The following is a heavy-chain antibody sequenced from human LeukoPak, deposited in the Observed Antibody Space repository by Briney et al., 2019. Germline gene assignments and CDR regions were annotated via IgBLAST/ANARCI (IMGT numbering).Heavy chain of an antibody. D-gene: IGHD2-8*01. V-gene: IGHV4-34*01. CDR3: ARGSRYCTNGVCYNLYYYYYMDV. J-gene: IGHJ6*03. Sequence: PSETLSLTCAVYGGSFSGYYWSWIRQPPGKGLEWIGEINHSGSTNYNPSLKSRVTISVDTSKNQFSLKLSSVTAADTAVYYCARGSRYCTNGVCYNLYYYYYMDVCGKGTTVTVSS. CDR1: GGSFSGYY. CDR2: INHSGST.